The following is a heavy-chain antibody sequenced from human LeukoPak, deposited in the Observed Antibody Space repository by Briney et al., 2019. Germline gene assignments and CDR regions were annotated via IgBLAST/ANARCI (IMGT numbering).Heavy chain of an antibody. J-gene: IGHJ2*01. V-gene: IGHV3-23*01. Sequence: AGGSLRLSCAASGFTFSNYAMSWVRQAPGRGLEWVSVISGSGGSTYYADSVKGRFTISRDKSKSTLYLQMNGLRAEDTAVYYCAKAPYHQPVWCFDLWGRGTLVTVSS. CDR2: ISGSGGST. D-gene: IGHD2-2*01. CDR3: AKAPYHQPVWCFDL. CDR1: GFTFSNYA.